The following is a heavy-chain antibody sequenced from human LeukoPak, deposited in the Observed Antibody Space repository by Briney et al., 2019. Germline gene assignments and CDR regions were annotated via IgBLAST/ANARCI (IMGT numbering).Heavy chain of an antibody. J-gene: IGHJ5*02. CDR2: ITDDGYNT. D-gene: IGHD3-9*01. CDR1: GFTFSAFA. Sequence: GGSLRLSCAASGFTFSAFAMTWVRQAPGKGLEWVSTITDDGYNTYSADSVKGRITFSRDNSKNTLSLQLRSLRAEDTAVYYCAKGDYDILTGYYDDGDWFDPWGQGTLVTVSS. V-gene: IGHV3-23*01. CDR3: AKGDYDILTGYYDDGDWFDP.